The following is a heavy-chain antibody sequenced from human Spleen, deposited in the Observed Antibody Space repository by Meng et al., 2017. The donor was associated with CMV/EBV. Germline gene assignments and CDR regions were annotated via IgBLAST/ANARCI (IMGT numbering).Heavy chain of an antibody. D-gene: IGHD1-7*01. CDR3: VRAWKYDYYYYGMDV. CDR1: GFTFGGYW. J-gene: IGHJ6*02. CDR2: INKDGGET. V-gene: IGHV3-7*04. Sequence: GESLKISCAASGFTFGGYWMTWVRQAPGKGLEWVASINKDGGETYYVDSVKGRFTISRDNAKKSLHLQMNSLRAEDTALYYCVRAWKYDYYYYGMDVWGQGTTVTVS.